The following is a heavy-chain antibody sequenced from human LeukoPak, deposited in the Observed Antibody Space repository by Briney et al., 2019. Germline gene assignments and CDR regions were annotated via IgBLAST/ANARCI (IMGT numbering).Heavy chain of an antibody. CDR2: IYYSGST. CDR3: ARAPSGGEQQLASYYFDY. Sequence: SETLSLTCTVSGGSISSGDYYWSWIRQPPGKGLEWIGYIYYSGSTYYNPSLKSRVTISVDTSKNQFSLKLSSVTAADTAVYYRARAPSGGEQQLASYYFDYWGQGTLVTVSS. D-gene: IGHD6-13*01. V-gene: IGHV4-30-4*01. CDR1: GGSISSGDYY. J-gene: IGHJ4*02.